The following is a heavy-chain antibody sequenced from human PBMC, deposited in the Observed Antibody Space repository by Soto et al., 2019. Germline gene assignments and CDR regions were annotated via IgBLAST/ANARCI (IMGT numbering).Heavy chain of an antibody. D-gene: IGHD1-26*01. CDR3: AARSGSHLGGAFDY. V-gene: IGHV1-58*02. J-gene: IGHJ4*02. CDR1: GFTFTSSA. CDR2: IVVGSGNT. Sequence: SVKVSCKASGFTFTSSAMQWVRQARGQRLEWIGWIVVGSGNTNYAQKFQERVTITRDMSTSTAYMELSSLRSEDTAVYYCAARSGSHLGGAFDYWGQGTLVTV.